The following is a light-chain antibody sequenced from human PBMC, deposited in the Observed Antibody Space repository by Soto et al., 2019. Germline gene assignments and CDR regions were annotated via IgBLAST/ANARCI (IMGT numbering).Light chain of an antibody. CDR2: ATS. CDR3: QQYGSSSFT. V-gene: IGKV3-20*01. Sequence: EIVLTQSPGTLSLSSGERATLSCRASQSVSSSYLAWYQQKAGQAPRLLVYATSCKATGIPDRFSGSGSGTDFTLTISRLQPEDFAVYYCQQYGSSSFTFGQGTKLEIK. J-gene: IGKJ2*01. CDR1: QSVSSSY.